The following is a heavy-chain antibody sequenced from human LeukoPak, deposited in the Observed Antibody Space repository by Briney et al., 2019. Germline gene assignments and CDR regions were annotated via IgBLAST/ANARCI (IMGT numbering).Heavy chain of an antibody. Sequence: GGSLRLSCEASGLTFSSYWMSWVRQAPGKGLEWVANIKQDGSEKYYVDSVKGRFTISRDNAKNSLYLQMNSLRAEDTAVYYCARISGYDLGDYWGQGTLVTVSS. CDR1: GLTFSSYW. CDR2: IKQDGSEK. CDR3: ARISGYDLGDY. V-gene: IGHV3-7*01. J-gene: IGHJ4*02. D-gene: IGHD5-12*01.